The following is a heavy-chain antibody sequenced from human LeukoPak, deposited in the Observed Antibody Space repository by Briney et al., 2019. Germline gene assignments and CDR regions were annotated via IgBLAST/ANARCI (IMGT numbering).Heavy chain of an antibody. CDR3: ARVLRGAVTSNCFDP. CDR1: GGSINDYY. V-gene: IGHV4-59*01. CDR2: ISNSGTT. J-gene: IGHJ5*02. D-gene: IGHD4-17*01. Sequence: SETLSLTCTVSGGSINDYYWTWIRQAPGKGLEWLGYISNSGTTDYNPSLKSRVTMSVDTSKNEFSLKVTSVTAADTAMYYCARVLRGAVTSNCFDPWGQRTLVTVSS.